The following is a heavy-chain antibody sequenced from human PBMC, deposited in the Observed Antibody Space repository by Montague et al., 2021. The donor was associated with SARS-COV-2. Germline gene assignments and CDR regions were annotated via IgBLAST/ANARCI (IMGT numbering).Heavy chain of an antibody. V-gene: IGHV4-34*01. CDR1: GGSFSGYY. J-gene: IGHJ4*02. Sequence: SETLSLTCAVYGGSFSGYYWNWIRQPPGKGLGWIGEINHSGSTNYNPSLKSRVTMSVGTSKNQFSLKLSSVTAADTAVYYCARGARQGYGFRLGSFDSWGQGTLVTVSS. CDR2: INHSGST. CDR3: ARGARQGYGFRLGSFDS. D-gene: IGHD3-10*01.